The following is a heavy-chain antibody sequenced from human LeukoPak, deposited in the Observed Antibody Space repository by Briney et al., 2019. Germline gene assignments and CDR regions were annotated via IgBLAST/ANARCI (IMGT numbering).Heavy chain of an antibody. D-gene: IGHD3-16*02. V-gene: IGHV3-21*01. Sequence: GGSLRLSCAASGFTFNNFAMSWVRQAPGKGLEWVSSIGSGSNYIYYAESLKGRFTISRDNAKNSLYLQINSLRADDTAVYYCARGGITFGGVIVHWGQGTLVTVSS. CDR1: GFTFNNFA. J-gene: IGHJ4*02. CDR2: IGSGSNYI. CDR3: ARGGITFGGVIVH.